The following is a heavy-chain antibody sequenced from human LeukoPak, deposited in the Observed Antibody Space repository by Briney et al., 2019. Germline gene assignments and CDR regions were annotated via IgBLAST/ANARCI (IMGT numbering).Heavy chain of an antibody. CDR2: ISSSGTTM. V-gene: IGHV3-48*03. Sequence: GGSLRLSCAASGFIFSSYEMNWVRQASGKGLEWISYISSSGTTMYYADSVKGRFTISRDNAKNSLYLQMNSLRDEDTAVYYCARSRGLDVWGQGTTVTVSS. J-gene: IGHJ6*02. CDR3: ARSRGLDV. D-gene: IGHD1-26*01. CDR1: GFIFSSYE.